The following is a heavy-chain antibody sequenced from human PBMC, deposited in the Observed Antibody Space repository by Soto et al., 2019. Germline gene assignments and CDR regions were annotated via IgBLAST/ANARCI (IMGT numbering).Heavy chain of an antibody. J-gene: IGHJ5*02. CDR3: ASHYYGSGSYPDGARLDP. CDR2: INHSGSA. CDR1: GWSFSGYY. V-gene: IGHV4-34*01. D-gene: IGHD3-10*01. Sequence: SETLSLTCAFYGWSFSGYYWSWIRQPPGKGLEWIGEINHSGSANYNPSLKSRVTISVDTSKNQFSLKLSSVTAADTAVYYCASHYYGSGSYPDGARLDPWGQGTLVTVSS.